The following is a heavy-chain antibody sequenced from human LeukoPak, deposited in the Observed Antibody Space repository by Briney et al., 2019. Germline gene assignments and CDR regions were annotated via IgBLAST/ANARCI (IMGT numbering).Heavy chain of an antibody. Sequence: GRSLRLSCAASGFTFDDYAMHWVRQAPGKGLEWFSGISWNSGSIGYADSVKGRFTISRDNAKNSLYLQMNSLRAEDTALYYCAKEASSSSLSYYYYMDVWGKGTTVTVSS. J-gene: IGHJ6*03. D-gene: IGHD6-6*01. CDR3: AKEASSSSLSYYYYMDV. CDR1: GFTFDDYA. V-gene: IGHV3-9*01. CDR2: ISWNSGSI.